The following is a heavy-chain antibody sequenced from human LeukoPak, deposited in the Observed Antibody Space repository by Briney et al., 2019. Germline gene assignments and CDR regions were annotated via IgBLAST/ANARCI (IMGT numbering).Heavy chain of an antibody. J-gene: IGHJ6*04. D-gene: IGHD2-15*01. CDR3: ARPTPYCSGGSCYYGMDV. CDR1: GTSFTSYW. V-gene: IGHV5-51*01. CDR2: ISPGDSDT. Sequence: GEPLRISGKRSGTSFTSYWIGWVRKILGKGQEWMEIISPGDSDTRYSPSFQGQVTSSADKSISTAYLQWSSLKASDTAMCYCARPTPYCSGGSCYYGMDVWGKGTTVTVSS.